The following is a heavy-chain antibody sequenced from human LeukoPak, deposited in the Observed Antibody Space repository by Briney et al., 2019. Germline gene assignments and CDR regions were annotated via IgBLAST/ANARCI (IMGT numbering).Heavy chain of an antibody. J-gene: IGHJ3*02. CDR1: GFTFDDYA. CDR2: ISWNSGSI. D-gene: IGHD3-10*01. CDR3: AKPTGYGSGSYYRPDAFDI. V-gene: IGHV3-9*01. Sequence: PGRSLRLSCAASGFTFDDYAMHWVRHAPGKGLEWVSGISWNSGSIGYADSVKGRFTISRDNAKNSLYLQMNSLRAEDTALYYCAKPTGYGSGSYYRPDAFDIWGQGTMVTVSS.